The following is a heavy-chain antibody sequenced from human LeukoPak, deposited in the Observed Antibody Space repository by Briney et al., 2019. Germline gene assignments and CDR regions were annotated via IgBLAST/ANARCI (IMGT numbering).Heavy chain of an antibody. Sequence: QTGGSLRLSCAASGFTFSSYSMNWVRQAPGKGLEWVAVISYDGSNKYYADSVKGRFTISRDNSKNTLYLQMNSLRAEDTAVYYCAKVGYMAADLLGLGYYYYYMDVWGKGTTVTISS. V-gene: IGHV3-30*18. CDR1: GFTFSSYS. J-gene: IGHJ6*03. CDR3: AKVGYMAADLLGLGYYYYYMDV. D-gene: IGHD3-16*02. CDR2: ISYDGSNK.